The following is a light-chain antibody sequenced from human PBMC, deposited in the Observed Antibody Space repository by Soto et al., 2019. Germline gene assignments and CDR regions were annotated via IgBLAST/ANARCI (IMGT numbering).Light chain of an antibody. V-gene: IGKV1-5*03. Sequence: DIQMTQSPSTLSASVGERVTITCQSSQTITNWLAWYQQKPGKAPKLLIYRASSLESGVPSRFSGSGSETEFTLTISSLQPDDFATYYCQQYNNYPYTFGQGTKLEIK. J-gene: IGKJ2*01. CDR3: QQYNNYPYT. CDR2: RAS. CDR1: QTITNW.